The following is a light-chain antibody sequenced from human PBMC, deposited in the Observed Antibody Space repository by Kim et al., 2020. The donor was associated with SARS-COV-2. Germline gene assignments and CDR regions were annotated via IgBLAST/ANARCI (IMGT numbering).Light chain of an antibody. CDR2: SPS. CDR1: QSVRRNY. Sequence: LSPGERATLSCRASQSVRRNYLAWYQQKPGQAPRLLISSPSNRPSGIPDRFSGSGSGTDFSLTISRVEPEDFAVYYCQQYGSSPYTFGQGTKLEI. V-gene: IGKV3-20*01. J-gene: IGKJ2*01. CDR3: QQYGSSPYT.